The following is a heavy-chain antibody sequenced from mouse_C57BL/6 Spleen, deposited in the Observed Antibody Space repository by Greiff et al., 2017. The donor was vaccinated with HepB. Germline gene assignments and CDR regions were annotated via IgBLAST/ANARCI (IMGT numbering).Heavy chain of an antibody. J-gene: IGHJ3*01. CDR2: IRSKSSNYAT. CDR3: VYGPFAY. D-gene: IGHD1-1*02. V-gene: IGHV10-3*01. Sequence: EVQGVESGGGLVQPKGSLKLSCAASGFTFNTYAMHWVRQAPGKGVEWVARIRSKSSNYATYYADSVKDRYTIYRDDSKSMLYLQMNNLKTEDTAMYYCVYGPFAYWGQGTLVTVSA. CDR1: GFTFNTYA.